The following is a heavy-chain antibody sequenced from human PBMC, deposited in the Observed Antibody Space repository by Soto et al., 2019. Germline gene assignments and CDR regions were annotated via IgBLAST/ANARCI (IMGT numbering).Heavy chain of an antibody. Sequence: GGSLRLSCSASGFTFSSYAMHWVRQAPGKGLEYVSAISSNGGSTYYADSVKGRFTISRDNSKNTLYLQMSSLRAEETAVYYCVKGIEYYDFWSGRFYNWFDPWGQGTLVTVSS. CDR3: VKGIEYYDFWSGRFYNWFDP. V-gene: IGHV3-64D*08. D-gene: IGHD3-3*01. J-gene: IGHJ5*02. CDR2: ISSNGGST. CDR1: GFTFSSYA.